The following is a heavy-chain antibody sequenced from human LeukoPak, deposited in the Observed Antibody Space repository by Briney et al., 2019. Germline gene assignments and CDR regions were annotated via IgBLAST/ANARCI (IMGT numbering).Heavy chain of an antibody. J-gene: IGHJ4*02. CDR2: IYYSGST. D-gene: IGHD3-22*01. V-gene: IGHV4-59*01. CDR1: GGSISSYY. CDR3: ARVHYYDSSGYYDPNYFDY. Sequence: SETLSLTCAVSGGSISSYYWSWIRQPPGKGLEWIGYIYYSGSTNYNPSLKSRVTISVDTSKNQFSLKLSSVTAADTAVYYCARVHYYDSSGYYDPNYFDYWGQGTLVTVSS.